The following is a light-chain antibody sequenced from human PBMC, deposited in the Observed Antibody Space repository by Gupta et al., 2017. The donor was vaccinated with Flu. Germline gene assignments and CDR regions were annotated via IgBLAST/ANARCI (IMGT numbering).Light chain of an antibody. J-gene: IGKJ1*01. Sequence: DVDMTQTPSSLFASVGDRVTITCLASQTISDYLNWYQHKPGRAPRLLIYAASNLQSGVPSRFSGSGSGTDFSITIISLQPDDFATYYCQQSYHAPAWTFGQGTKVEIK. V-gene: IGKV1-39*01. CDR2: AAS. CDR1: QTISDY. CDR3: QQSYHAPAWT.